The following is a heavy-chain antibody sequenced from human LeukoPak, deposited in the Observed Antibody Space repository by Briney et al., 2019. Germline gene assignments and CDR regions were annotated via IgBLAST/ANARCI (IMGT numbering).Heavy chain of an antibody. D-gene: IGHD6-19*01. V-gene: IGHV3-7*03. J-gene: IGHJ4*02. CDR1: GFTFSSYW. Sequence: PGGSLRLSCAASGFTFSSYWMSWVRQAPGKGREWVANIKQDGSEKHYVDSVKGRFTISRDNAKNSLYLQMNSLRDEDTAVYYCVRDDSSGWYYFDYWGQGILVTVSS. CDR3: VRDDSSGWYYFDY. CDR2: IKQDGSEK.